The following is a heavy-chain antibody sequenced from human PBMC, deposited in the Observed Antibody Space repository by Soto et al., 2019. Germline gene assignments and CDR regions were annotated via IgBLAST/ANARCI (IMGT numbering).Heavy chain of an antibody. CDR2: IYWDDDK. V-gene: IGHV2-5*02. Sequence: QITLRESGPTLVKPTQTLTLTCTFSGFSLASTGAGVGWIRQPPGKALEWLAVIYWDDDKRYSPSLKTRLAITKGTSKNQVVLTMTNMDPVDTATYYCAYRLDGFWFTGSYYDYWGQGTLVTVSS. CDR3: AYRLDGFWFTGSYYDY. J-gene: IGHJ4*02. D-gene: IGHD3-3*01. CDR1: GFSLASTGAG.